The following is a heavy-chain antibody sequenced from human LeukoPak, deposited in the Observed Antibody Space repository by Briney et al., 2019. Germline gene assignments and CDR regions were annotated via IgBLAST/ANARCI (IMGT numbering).Heavy chain of an antibody. Sequence: GGSMRLSCAASGFTFSDYYMSWIRQAPGKGLEWVSYISTSSSAIYYADSVKGRFTISRDNAKNSLYLQMNSLRAEDTAVYYCATSWGYLDYWGQGTLVTVSS. D-gene: IGHD3-16*01. CDR1: GFTFSDYY. CDR3: ATSWGYLDY. V-gene: IGHV3-11*04. J-gene: IGHJ4*02. CDR2: ISTSSSAI.